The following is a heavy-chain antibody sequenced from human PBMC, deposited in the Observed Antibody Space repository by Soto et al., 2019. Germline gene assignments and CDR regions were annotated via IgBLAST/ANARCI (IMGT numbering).Heavy chain of an antibody. CDR1: GGSFSGYC. D-gene: IGHD1-26*01. V-gene: IGHV4-34*01. J-gene: IGHJ6*02. CDR3: AREEVGYGMDV. CDR2: INNSGST. Sequence: QVQLQQWGAGLLKPSETLSLTCAVYGGSFSGYCWSWIRQPPGKGLEWIGEINNSGSTNYNQSLKSRVTISVDTSKNQFSLKLSSVTAADTAVYYCAREEVGYGMDVWGQGTTVTVSS.